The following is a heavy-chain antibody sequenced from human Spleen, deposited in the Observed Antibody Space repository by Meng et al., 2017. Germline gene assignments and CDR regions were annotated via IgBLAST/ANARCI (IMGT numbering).Heavy chain of an antibody. D-gene: IGHD6-19*01. V-gene: IGHV4-39*01. CDR3: VRSSGWVRTGFDP. CDR1: GGSIRSSSYY. J-gene: IGHJ5*02. Sequence: QLQLQESGPGLVKPSETLSLTCTVSGGSIRSSSYYWGWIRQPPGKGLEWIGSIGHSGITYYTPSLKSRVTVSIDTSKSQFSLKLTSVTAADTAVYYCVRSSGWVRTGFDPWGQGTLVTVSS. CDR2: IGHSGIT.